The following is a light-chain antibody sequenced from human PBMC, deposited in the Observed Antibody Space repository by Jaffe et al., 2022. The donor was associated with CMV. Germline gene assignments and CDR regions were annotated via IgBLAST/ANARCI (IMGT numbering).Light chain of an antibody. CDR1: SLRSYY. V-gene: IGLV3-19*01. J-gene: IGLJ2*01. CDR2: GKT. Sequence: SSELTQDPAVSVALGQTVRITCQGDSLRSYYASWYQQKPGQAPVVVIYGKTNRPSGIPDRFSGSSSGNTASLTISGALAEDEADYYCNSRDTSGDHLIFGGGTKLTVL. CDR3: NSRDTSGDHLI.